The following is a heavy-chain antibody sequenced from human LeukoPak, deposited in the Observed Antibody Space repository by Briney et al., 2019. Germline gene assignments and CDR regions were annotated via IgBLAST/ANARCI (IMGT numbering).Heavy chain of an antibody. D-gene: IGHD6-13*01. CDR1: GFTFSSYW. CDR3: ARVQAAEDY. CDR2: IKQDGSEK. Sequence: QPGGSLRLSCAVSGFTFSSYWMSWVRQAPGKGLEWVANIKQDGSEKYYVDSVKGRFTISRDNAKNSLYLQMNSLRAEDTAVYYCARVQAAEDYWGQGTLVTVSS. V-gene: IGHV3-7*01. J-gene: IGHJ4*02.